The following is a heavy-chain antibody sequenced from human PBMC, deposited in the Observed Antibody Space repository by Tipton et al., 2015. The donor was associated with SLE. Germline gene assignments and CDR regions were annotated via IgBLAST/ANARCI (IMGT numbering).Heavy chain of an antibody. V-gene: IGHV4-38-2*02. Sequence: LRLSCAASGFTFSSHAMSWVRQAPGKGLEWIGSIYRSGTAYYNPSLKSRVTMSVDTSKNQFSLKLTSVTAADTAVYYCARDPYDSWSDYQATFDYWGQGTLVTVSP. CDR3: ARDPYDSWSDYQATFDY. CDR1: GFTFSSHA. J-gene: IGHJ4*02. CDR2: IYRSGTA. D-gene: IGHD3-3*01.